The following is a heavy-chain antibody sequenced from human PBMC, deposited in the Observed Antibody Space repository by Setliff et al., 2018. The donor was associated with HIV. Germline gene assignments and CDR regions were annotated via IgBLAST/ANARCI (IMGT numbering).Heavy chain of an antibody. Sequence: SETLSLTCTVSGGSITGYYWSWIRQPPGKGLEWIGWIYYSGNTRYNPSPKSRVTMSADTSRNQLSLKLSSVTAADTAVYYCARGIGTRYNYYMDVWGIGTTVTVSS. D-gene: IGHD1-20*01. V-gene: IGHV4-59*12. CDR3: ARGIGTRYNYYMDV. CDR1: GGSITGYY. J-gene: IGHJ6*03. CDR2: IYYSGNT.